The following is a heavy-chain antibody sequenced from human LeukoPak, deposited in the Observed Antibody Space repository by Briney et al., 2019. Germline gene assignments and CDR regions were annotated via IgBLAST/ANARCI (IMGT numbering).Heavy chain of an antibody. Sequence: PGGSLRLSCAASGFTFSSYAMSWVRQAPGKGLEWVSAISGSGGSTYYADSVKGRFTISRDNSKNTLHLQMNSLRAEDTAVYYCAKGPPYPLRYFWFDPWGQGTLVTVSS. D-gene: IGHD3-9*01. V-gene: IGHV3-23*01. CDR3: AKGPPYPLRYFWFDP. CDR1: GFTFSSYA. CDR2: ISGSGGST. J-gene: IGHJ5*02.